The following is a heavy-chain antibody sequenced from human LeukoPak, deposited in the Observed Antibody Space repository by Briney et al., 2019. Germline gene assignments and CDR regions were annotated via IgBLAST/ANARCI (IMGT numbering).Heavy chain of an antibody. V-gene: IGHV4-59*08. CDR3: ARHYYYYGMDV. J-gene: IGHJ6*02. CDR2: IYYSGST. Sequence: SETLSLTCTVSGGSISSYYWSWIRQPPGKGLEWIGYIYYSGSTNYNPSLKSRVTISVDTSKNQFSLKLSSVTAADTAVYYCARHYYYYGMDVWGQGTTVTVSS. CDR1: GGSISSYY.